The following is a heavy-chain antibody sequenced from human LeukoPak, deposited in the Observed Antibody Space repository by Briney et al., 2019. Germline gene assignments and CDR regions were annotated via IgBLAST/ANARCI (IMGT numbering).Heavy chain of an antibody. V-gene: IGHV3-53*01. J-gene: IGHJ4*02. Sequence: PGGSLRLSCAASGFTFSSYSMNWVRQAPGKGLEWVSVIYSGGSTYYADSVKGRFTISRDNSKNTLYLQMNSLRAEDTAVYYCALYGSGSYYDFDYWGQGTLVTVSS. D-gene: IGHD3-10*01. CDR1: GFTFSSYS. CDR3: ALYGSGSYYDFDY. CDR2: IYSGGST.